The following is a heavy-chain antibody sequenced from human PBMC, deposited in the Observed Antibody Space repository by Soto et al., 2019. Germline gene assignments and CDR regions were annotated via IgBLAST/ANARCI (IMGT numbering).Heavy chain of an antibody. CDR2: IIPIFGTA. Sequence: SVKVSCKASGGTFSSYAISWVRQAPGQGLEWMGGIIPIFGTANYAQKFQGRVTITADESTSTAYMELSSLRSEDTAVYYCARDRIPGEGDILTGYPYYFDYWGQGTLVTVSS. V-gene: IGHV1-69*13. CDR3: ARDRIPGEGDILTGYPYYFDY. J-gene: IGHJ4*02. CDR1: GGTFSSYA. D-gene: IGHD3-9*01.